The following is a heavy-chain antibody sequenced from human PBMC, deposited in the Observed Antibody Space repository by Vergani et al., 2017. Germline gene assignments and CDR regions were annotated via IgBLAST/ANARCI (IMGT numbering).Heavy chain of an antibody. J-gene: IGHJ6*03. CDR3: ARVNTETNGHLYYYYYMDV. D-gene: IGHD4-11*01. CDR2: IDHTGRP. CDR1: GGSFTSYH. V-gene: IGHV4-34*10. Sequence: QVQLQESGPGLVKPSETLSLTCVVNGGSFTSYHWTWIRQSPGEGLEWVGDIDHTGRPDYNPSLKSRLTMSVDKSRNQFSLTLNSVTAIDTAIYFCARVNTETNGHLYYYYYMDVWGQGTAVTVS.